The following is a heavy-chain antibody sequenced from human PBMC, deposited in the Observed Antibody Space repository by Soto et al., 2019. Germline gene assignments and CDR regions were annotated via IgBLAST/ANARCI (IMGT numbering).Heavy chain of an antibody. CDR2: ISGGGGST. V-gene: IGHV3-23*01. D-gene: IGHD1-1*01. Sequence: EVQLLESGGGLVQPGGSLRLSCAASGFSFSSYAMSWVRQAPGKGLEWVSGISGGGGSTDYADSVKGRFTISRDKTKNTLYLQMNSRRAEDTALYYCTKDTRNGNGAADCWGQGTLVTVSS. CDR1: GFSFSSYA. J-gene: IGHJ4*02. CDR3: TKDTRNGNGAADC.